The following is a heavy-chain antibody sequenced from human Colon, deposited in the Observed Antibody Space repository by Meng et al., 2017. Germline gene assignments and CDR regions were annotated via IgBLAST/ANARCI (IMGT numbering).Heavy chain of an antibody. Sequence: EVQLVESGGGLVQPGGSLRLSCAASGFTLTGDSMNWVRQAPGKGLEWVSSISTTTRYIYYADSVKGRFTVPRDNAKNSLYLQMNSLRAEDTAVYYCAREGAVVTAIGGGYFDYWGQGILVTVSS. V-gene: IGHV3-21*02. CDR1: GFTLTGDS. CDR2: ISTTTRYI. CDR3: AREGAVVTAIGGGYFDY. J-gene: IGHJ4*02. D-gene: IGHD2-21*02.